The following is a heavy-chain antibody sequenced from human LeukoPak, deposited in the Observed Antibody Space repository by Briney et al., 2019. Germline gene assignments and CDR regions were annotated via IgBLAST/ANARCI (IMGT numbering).Heavy chain of an antibody. CDR1: GFTLTSYV. V-gene: IGHV3-23*01. J-gene: IGHJ4*02. D-gene: IGHD3-22*01. Sequence: GGSLRLSCAASGFTLTSYVMSWVRQAPGKGLEWVSTFSGSGGSTYHADSVKGRFTISRDNSKNTLYLQMNSLRAEDTAVYYCARYDSSGYYYYFDYWGQGTLVTVSS. CDR3: ARYDSSGYYYYFDY. CDR2: FSGSGGST.